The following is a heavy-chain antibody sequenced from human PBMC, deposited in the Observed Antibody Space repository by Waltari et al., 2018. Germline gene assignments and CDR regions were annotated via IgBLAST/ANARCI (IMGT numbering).Heavy chain of an antibody. CDR3: SRDCTGGSCYGLTYGMDV. J-gene: IGHJ6*02. D-gene: IGHD2-15*01. Sequence: QVQLVQSGAEVKMPGDSVKVSCTASGYTFTAYYIQWVLQAPGQGLEWVGRIDLNSGDTNFAEKFLGRVTMTRDTSITTAYLELRRLRSDDTAIYHCSRDCTGGSCYGLTYGMDVWGQGTLVSVSS. V-gene: IGHV1-2*02. CDR1: GYTFTAYY. CDR2: IDLNSGDT.